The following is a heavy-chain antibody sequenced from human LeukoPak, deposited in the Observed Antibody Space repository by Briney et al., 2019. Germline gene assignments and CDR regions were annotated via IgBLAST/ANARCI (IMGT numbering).Heavy chain of an antibody. V-gene: IGHV4-59*01. Sequence: SETLSLTCTVSGGSISSYYWSWIRQPPGKGLEWIGYIYYSGSTNYNPSLKSRVTISVDTSKNQFSLKLSSVTAADTAVYYCAGEGVYSSPFDYWGQGTLVTVSS. CDR3: AGEGVYSSPFDY. CDR1: GGSISSYY. J-gene: IGHJ4*02. D-gene: IGHD6-13*01. CDR2: IYYSGST.